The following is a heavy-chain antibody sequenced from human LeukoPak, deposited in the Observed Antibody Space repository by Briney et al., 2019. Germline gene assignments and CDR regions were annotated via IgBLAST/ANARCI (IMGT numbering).Heavy chain of an antibody. Sequence: GRSLRLSCAASGFTFSNDGMHWVRQAPGKGLEWVAVIWYDGSNKYYADSVEGRFTISRDNSKNTLYLQMNSLRAEDTAVYYCARWPAAGSYFDYWGQGTLVTVSS. CDR2: IWYDGSNK. CDR1: GFTFSNDG. J-gene: IGHJ4*02. CDR3: ARWPAAGSYFDY. D-gene: IGHD6-25*01. V-gene: IGHV3-33*01.